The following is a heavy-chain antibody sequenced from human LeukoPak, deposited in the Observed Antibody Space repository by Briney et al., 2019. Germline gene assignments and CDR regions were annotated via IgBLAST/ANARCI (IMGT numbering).Heavy chain of an antibody. CDR1: GGSFGGYY. J-gene: IGHJ3*01. CDR2: INDSGSS. CDR3: ASLRKRGGAFDA. V-gene: IGHV4-34*01. Sequence: PSETLSLTCAVYGGSFGGYYWSWIRQPPGKGLEWIGEINDSGSSNYIPSLKSRVTISVDRSKNQFSLKLRSVTAADTAIYYCASLRKRGGAFDAWGQGTMVTVSS.